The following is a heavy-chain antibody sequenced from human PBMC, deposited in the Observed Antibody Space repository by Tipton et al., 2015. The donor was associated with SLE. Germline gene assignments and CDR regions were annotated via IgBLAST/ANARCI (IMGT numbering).Heavy chain of an antibody. CDR1: GGSISSYY. D-gene: IGHD2-2*01. V-gene: IGHV4-59*01. CDR3: ARSGNHRYCSSTSCQGWFDP. Sequence: TLSLTCTVSGGSISSYYWSWIRQPPGKGLEWIGYIYYSGSTNYNPSLKSRVTISVDTSKNQFSLKLSSVTAADTAVYYCARSGNHRYCSSTSCQGWFDPWGQGTLVTVSS. J-gene: IGHJ5*02. CDR2: IYYSGST.